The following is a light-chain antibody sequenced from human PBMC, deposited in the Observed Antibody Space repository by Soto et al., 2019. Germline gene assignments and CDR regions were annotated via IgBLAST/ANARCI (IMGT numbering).Light chain of an antibody. Sequence: EIVMTQSPGTLSVSPGERATLSCRASQNIRSNLAWYQQKPGQAPRLLIYETSTRAPGIPARFSGSGSGTEFTLTISSLQSEDFAVYHCQQYNNWPAFGQGTKVDIK. CDR1: QNIRSN. CDR2: ETS. CDR3: QQYNNWPA. V-gene: IGKV3-15*01. J-gene: IGKJ1*01.